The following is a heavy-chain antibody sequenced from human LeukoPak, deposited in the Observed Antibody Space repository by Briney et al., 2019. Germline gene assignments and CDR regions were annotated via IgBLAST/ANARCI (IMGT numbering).Heavy chain of an antibody. CDR3: ARGLGGLLWFGELLSPDDAFDI. CDR2: IYYSGST. CDR1: GGSISSYY. V-gene: IGHV4-59*08. Sequence: SETLSLTCTVSGGSISSYYWSWIRQPPGKGLEWIGYIYYSGSTNYNPSLKSRVTISVDTPKNQFSLKLSSVTAADTAVYYCARGLGGLLWFGELLSPDDAFDIWGQGTMVTVSS. J-gene: IGHJ3*02. D-gene: IGHD3-10*01.